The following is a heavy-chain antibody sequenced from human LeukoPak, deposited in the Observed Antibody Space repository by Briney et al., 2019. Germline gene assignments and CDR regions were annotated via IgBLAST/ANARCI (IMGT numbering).Heavy chain of an antibody. D-gene: IGHD5-12*01. CDR3: ARRYRGYERGDDY. V-gene: IGHV4-34*01. Sequence: SETLSLTCAVYGGSFSGYYWSWIRQPPGKGLEWIGEINHSGSTNYNPSLKSRVTISVDTSKNQFSLKLSSVTAADTAVYYCARRYRGYERGDDYWGQGTLVTVSS. CDR2: INHSGST. J-gene: IGHJ4*02. CDR1: GGSFSGYY.